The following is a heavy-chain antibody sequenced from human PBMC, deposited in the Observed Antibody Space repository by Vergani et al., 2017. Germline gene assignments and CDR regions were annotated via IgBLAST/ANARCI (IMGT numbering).Heavy chain of an antibody. V-gene: IGHV4-34*01. J-gene: IGHJ4*02. CDR3: ARRKYYYDSSGYYSYFDY. Sequence: QVQLQQWGAGLLKPSETLSLTCAVYGGSFSGYYWSWIRQPPGKGLEWIGEINHSGSTNYNPSLKSRVTISVDTSKNQFSLKLSSVTAADTAVYYCARRKYYYDSSGYYSYFDYWGQGTLVTVSS. D-gene: IGHD3-22*01. CDR2: INHSGST. CDR1: GGSFSGYY.